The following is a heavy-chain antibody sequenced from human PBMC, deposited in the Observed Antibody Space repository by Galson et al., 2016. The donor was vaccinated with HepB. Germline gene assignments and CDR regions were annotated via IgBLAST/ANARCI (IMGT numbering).Heavy chain of an antibody. J-gene: IGHJ5*02. CDR3: ARDFYGWNGFRFDP. D-gene: IGHD1-1*01. CDR1: GYTFSSYG. CDR2: ISINNGNT. V-gene: IGHV1-18*04. Sequence: SVKVSCKASGYTFSSYGISWVRQAPGQGLEWMGGISINNGNTNYAQKFQGRITMTTDTAANTDNLELKSLESEDTAMYYCARDFYGWNGFRFDPWGQGTLVLVSS.